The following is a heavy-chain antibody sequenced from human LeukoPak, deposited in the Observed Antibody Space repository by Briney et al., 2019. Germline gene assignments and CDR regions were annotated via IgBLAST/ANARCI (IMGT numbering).Heavy chain of an antibody. V-gene: IGHV3-11*04. CDR3: ARYDFWSGYAY. CDR1: GFIFSDYY. D-gene: IGHD3-3*01. Sequence: GGSLRLSCAASGFIFSDYYMSWIRQAPGKGLEWVSYISSSGSNIYYADSVKGRFTMSRDNAKKSLYLQMNSLRAEDTAVYYCARYDFWSGYAYWGQGTLVTVSS. J-gene: IGHJ4*02. CDR2: ISSSGSNI.